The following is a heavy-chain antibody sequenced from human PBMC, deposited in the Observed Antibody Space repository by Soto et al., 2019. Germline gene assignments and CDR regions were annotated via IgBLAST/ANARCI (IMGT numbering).Heavy chain of an antibody. J-gene: IGHJ4*02. D-gene: IGHD3-10*01. V-gene: IGHV4-30-4*01. CDR2: ISYTGYT. CDR3: ARDYYASGSLFY. CDR1: GGSISSGDYY. Sequence: SETLSLTCTVSGGSISSGDYYWGWIRQPPGKGLEWIGYISYTGYTYYNPSLQSRVTMSVDTSKNHFSLKLTSVTAADTAVYYCARDYYASGSLFYWGQGTLVTVSS.